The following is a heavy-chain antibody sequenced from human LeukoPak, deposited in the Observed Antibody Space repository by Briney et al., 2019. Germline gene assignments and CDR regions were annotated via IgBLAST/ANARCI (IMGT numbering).Heavy chain of an antibody. J-gene: IGHJ4*02. CDR3: AKDLSWRYYNSSGWYN. V-gene: IGHV3-30*04. CDR2: ISYDGSNK. CDR1: GFTFSSYA. D-gene: IGHD6-19*01. Sequence: GGSLRLSCAASGFTFSSYAMHWVRQAPGKGLEWVAVISYDGSNKYYADSVKGRFTISRDNSKNTLYLQMNSLRAEDTAVYYCAKDLSWRYYNSSGWYNWGQGTLVTVSS.